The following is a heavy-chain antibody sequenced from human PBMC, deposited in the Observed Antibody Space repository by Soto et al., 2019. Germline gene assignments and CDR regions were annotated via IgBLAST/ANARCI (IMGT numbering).Heavy chain of an antibody. V-gene: IGHV1-69*13. J-gene: IGHJ6*02. D-gene: IGHD3-22*01. CDR2: IIPIFGTA. CDR1: GGTFSSYA. CDR3: ARYYDSSGSKIYGMDV. Sequence: GASVKVSCKASGGTFSSYAISWVRQAPGQGLEWMGGIIPIFGTANYAQKFQGRVTITADESTSTAYMELSSLRSEDTAVYYCARYYDSSGSKIYGMDVWGQGTAVTVSS.